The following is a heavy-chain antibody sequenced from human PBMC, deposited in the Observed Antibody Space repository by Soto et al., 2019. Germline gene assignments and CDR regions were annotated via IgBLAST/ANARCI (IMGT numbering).Heavy chain of an antibody. CDR1: GFTFSSYG. CDR2: ISYDGSNK. J-gene: IGHJ6*02. Sequence: GGSLRLSCAASGFTFSSYGMHWVRQAPGKGLEWVAVISYDGSNKYYADSVKGRFTISRDNSKNTLYLQMNSLRAEDTAVYYSAKDLYSSSWYSYDVGMDVWGQGTTVTVSS. CDR3: AKDLYSSSWYSYDVGMDV. D-gene: IGHD6-13*01. V-gene: IGHV3-30*18.